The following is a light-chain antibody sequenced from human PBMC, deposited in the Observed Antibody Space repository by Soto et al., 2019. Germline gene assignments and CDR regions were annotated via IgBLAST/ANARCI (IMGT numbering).Light chain of an antibody. CDR2: GAS. CDR1: QSVRSNY. V-gene: IGKV3-20*01. CDR3: QQYANTPRT. Sequence: EIVLTQSPGTLSLSPGERATLSCRASQSVRSNYLAWYQQRPGQAPRLLMYGASERATGIPDRFSGSGSGTDFTLTISSLEPEDFAAYYCQQYANTPRTFGQGTKVEIK. J-gene: IGKJ1*01.